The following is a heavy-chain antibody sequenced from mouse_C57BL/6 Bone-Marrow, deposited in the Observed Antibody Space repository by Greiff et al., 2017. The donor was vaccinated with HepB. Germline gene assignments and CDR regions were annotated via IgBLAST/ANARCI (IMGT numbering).Heavy chain of an antibody. Sequence: EVMLVESGEGLVKPGGSLKLSCAASGFTFSSYAMSWVRQTPEKRLEWVAYISSGGDYIYYADTVKGRFTISRDNARNTLYLQMSSLKSEDTAMYYCTSGRIYDGYYEAMDYWGQGTSVTVSS. CDR3: TSGRIYDGYYEAMDY. D-gene: IGHD2-3*01. CDR2: ISSGGDYI. J-gene: IGHJ4*01. CDR1: GFTFSSYA. V-gene: IGHV5-9-1*02.